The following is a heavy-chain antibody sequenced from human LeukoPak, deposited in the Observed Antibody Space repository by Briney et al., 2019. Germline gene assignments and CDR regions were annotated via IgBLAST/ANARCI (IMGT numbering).Heavy chain of an antibody. Sequence: GRSLRLSCAASAFTFSSYAVHWVRQAPGKGLEWVAVISYDGSNKYYADSVKGRFTISRDNSKNTLYLQMNSLRAEDTAVYYCARTYYYDSSGYPHRYYYYGMDVWGQGTTVTVSS. J-gene: IGHJ6*02. V-gene: IGHV3-30-3*01. CDR1: AFTFSSYA. CDR2: ISYDGSNK. D-gene: IGHD3-22*01. CDR3: ARTYYYDSSGYPHRYYYYGMDV.